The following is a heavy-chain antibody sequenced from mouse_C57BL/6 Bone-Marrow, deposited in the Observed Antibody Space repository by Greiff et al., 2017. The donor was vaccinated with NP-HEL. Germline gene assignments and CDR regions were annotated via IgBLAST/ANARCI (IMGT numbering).Heavy chain of an antibody. Sequence: VQLQQSGPELVKPGASVKISCKASGYAFSSSWMNWVKQRPGKGLEWIGRIYPGDGDTNYNGKFKGKATLTADKSSSTAYMQLISLTSEDSAVYFCAREVLRYFDYWGQGTTLTVSA. J-gene: IGHJ2*01. CDR3: AREVLRYFDY. CDR2: IYPGDGDT. CDR1: GYAFSSSW. D-gene: IGHD1-1*01. V-gene: IGHV1-82*01.